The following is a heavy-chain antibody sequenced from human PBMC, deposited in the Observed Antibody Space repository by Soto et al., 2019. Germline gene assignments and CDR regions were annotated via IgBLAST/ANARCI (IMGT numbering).Heavy chain of an antibody. D-gene: IGHD4-17*01. J-gene: IGHJ3*02. CDR3: ARELRGAFDI. CDR1: GGSISSYY. CDR2: IYYSGST. V-gene: IGHV4-59*01. Sequence: SETLSLTCTVSGGSISSYYWSWIRQPPGKGLEWIGYIYYSGSTNYNPSLKSRVTISVDTSKNQFSLKLSSVTAADTAVYYCARELRGAFDIWGQGTMVTVSS.